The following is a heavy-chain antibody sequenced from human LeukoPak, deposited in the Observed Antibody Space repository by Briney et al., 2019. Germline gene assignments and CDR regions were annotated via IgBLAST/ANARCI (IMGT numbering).Heavy chain of an antibody. J-gene: IGHJ4*02. CDR1: GFTFSSYG. V-gene: IGHV3-48*02. D-gene: IGHD6-19*01. Sequence: GRSLRLSCAASGFTFSSYGMNWVRQAPGKGLEWVSYIGTSSSTIYYADSVKGRFTISRDNAKNSLYLQMNSLRDEDTAVYYCARASGWYFHLEYWGQGTLVTVSS. CDR2: IGTSSSTI. CDR3: ARASGWYFHLEY.